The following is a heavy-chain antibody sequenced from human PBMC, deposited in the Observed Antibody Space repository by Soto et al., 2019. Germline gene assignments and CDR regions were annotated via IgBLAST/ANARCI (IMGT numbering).Heavy chain of an antibody. CDR3: VRVVAIPGYPDN. CDR1: GGTFSSYA. D-gene: IGHD5-12*01. V-gene: IGHV1-69*12. J-gene: IGHJ4*02. CDR2: IVPIVDTS. Sequence: QVQLVQSGAEVRQPASSVKVSCKTSGGTFSSYAISWVRQAPGQGLEWMGGIVPIVDTSTYAQKFQGRVTITADESTSTAYMDLSSLRSDHTAIYYCVRVVAIPGYPDNWGQGTLVTVSS.